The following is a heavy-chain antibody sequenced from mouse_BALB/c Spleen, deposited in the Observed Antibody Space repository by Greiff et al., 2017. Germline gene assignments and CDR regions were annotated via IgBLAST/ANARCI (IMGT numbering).Heavy chain of an antibody. Sequence: EVQRVESGPGLVKPSQSLSLTCSVTGYSITSGYYWNWIRQFPGNKLEWMGYISYDGSNNYNPSLKNRISITRDTSKNQFFLKLNSVTTEDTATYYCARAGGNYGFAYWGQGTLVTVSA. CDR1: GYSITSGYY. CDR3: ARAGGNYGFAY. CDR2: ISYDGSN. J-gene: IGHJ3*01. D-gene: IGHD2-1*01. V-gene: IGHV3-6*02.